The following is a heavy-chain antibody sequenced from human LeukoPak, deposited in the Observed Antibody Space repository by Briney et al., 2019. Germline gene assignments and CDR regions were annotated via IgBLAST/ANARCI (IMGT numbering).Heavy chain of an antibody. V-gene: IGHV3-23*01. CDR2: ISGSGGTT. Sequence: PGGTLRLSCAASGFTFSSYGMSWVRQAPGKGLERVSSISGSGGTTSYADFVKGRFTISRDNSKNMLYLQMNSLRGEDTALYYCAKGDCGGDCCVVDYWGQGTRVTVSS. D-gene: IGHD2-21*02. J-gene: IGHJ4*02. CDR1: GFTFSSYG. CDR3: AKGDCGGDCCVVDY.